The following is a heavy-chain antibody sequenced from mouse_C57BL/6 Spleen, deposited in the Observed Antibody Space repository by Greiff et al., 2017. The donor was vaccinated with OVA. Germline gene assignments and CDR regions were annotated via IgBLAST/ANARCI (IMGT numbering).Heavy chain of an antibody. V-gene: IGHV1-82*01. CDR2: IYPGDGDT. J-gene: IGHJ4*01. CDR3: ARRDDYDAMDY. CDR1: GYAFSSSW. Sequence: VQLQQSGPELVKPGASVKISCKASGYAFSSSWMNWVKQRPGKGLEWIGRIYPGDGDTNYNGKFKGKATLTADKSSSTAYMQLSSLTSEDSAVYFCARRDDYDAMDYWGQGTSVTVSS.